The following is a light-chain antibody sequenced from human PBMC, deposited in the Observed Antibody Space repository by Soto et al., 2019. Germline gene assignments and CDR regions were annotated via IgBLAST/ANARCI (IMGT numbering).Light chain of an antibody. CDR1: QSVSTN. J-gene: IGKJ1*01. V-gene: IGKV3D-15*03. Sequence: EIVMTQSPATLYVSPGERATLSCRASQSVSTNLAWYQQKLGQAPRLLIYGASIRATGIPARFSGSRSGTEFTLTISILQTEDFEVCYCRQYNNWARTFGQGTKVEIK. CDR3: RQYNNWART. CDR2: GAS.